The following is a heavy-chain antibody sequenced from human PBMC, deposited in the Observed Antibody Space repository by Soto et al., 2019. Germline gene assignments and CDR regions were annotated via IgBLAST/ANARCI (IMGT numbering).Heavy chain of an antibody. CDR2: ISGSGGST. D-gene: IGHD3-22*01. CDR1: GFTFSSYA. CDR3: AKDPHSSITMIVVVWGVFDY. V-gene: IGHV3-23*01. J-gene: IGHJ4*02. Sequence: EVQLLESGGGLVQPGGSLRLSCAASGFTFSSYAMSWVRQAPGKGLEWVSAISGSGGSTYYADSVKGRFTISRDNSKNTLYLQMNSLRAEDTAVYYCAKDPHSSITMIVVVWGVFDYWGQGTLVTVSS.